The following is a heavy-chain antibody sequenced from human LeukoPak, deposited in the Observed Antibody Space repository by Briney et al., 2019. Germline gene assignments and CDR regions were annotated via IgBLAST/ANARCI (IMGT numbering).Heavy chain of an antibody. D-gene: IGHD3-10*01. CDR2: ISSSSSYT. Sequence: KPGGSLRLSCAASGFTFSDYYMSWIRQAPGKGLEWVSYISSSSSYTNYADSVKGRFTISRDNAKNSLYLQMNSLRAEDTAVYYCAKDLSGSSHNWFDPWGQGTLVTVSS. CDR3: AKDLSGSSHNWFDP. CDR1: GFTFSDYY. J-gene: IGHJ5*02. V-gene: IGHV3-11*05.